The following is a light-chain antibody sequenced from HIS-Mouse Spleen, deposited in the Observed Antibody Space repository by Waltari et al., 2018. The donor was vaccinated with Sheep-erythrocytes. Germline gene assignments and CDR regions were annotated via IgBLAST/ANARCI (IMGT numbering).Light chain of an antibody. V-gene: IGKV2-28*01. CDR1: QSLLYSNGYNY. Sequence: DIVMTQSPLSLPVTPGEPASIPCRSSQSLLYSNGYNYLDWYLQKPGHSPQLLIYLGSNRASGVPDRFSGSGSGTDFTLKISRVEAEDVGVYYCMQALQTPIFTFGPGTKVDIK. CDR2: LGS. CDR3: MQALQTPIFT. J-gene: IGKJ3*01.